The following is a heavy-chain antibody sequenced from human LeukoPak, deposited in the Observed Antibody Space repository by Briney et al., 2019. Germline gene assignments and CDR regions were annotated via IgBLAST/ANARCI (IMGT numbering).Heavy chain of an antibody. CDR3: ARDQGSLTRSWYTGY. CDR1: GYTFTGYH. Sequence: ASVKVSYKASGYTFTGYHIHWVRQAPGQGLEWMVRINPYSGDTNFAQKFQGRVTMTRDTSITTAYMDLSSLTPDDTAVYFCARDQGSLTRSWYTGYWGQGTQVTVTS. D-gene: IGHD6-13*01. CDR2: INPYSGDT. J-gene: IGHJ4*02. V-gene: IGHV1-2*06.